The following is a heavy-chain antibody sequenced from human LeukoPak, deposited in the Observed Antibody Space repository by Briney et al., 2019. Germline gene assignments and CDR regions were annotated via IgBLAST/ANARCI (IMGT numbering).Heavy chain of an antibody. V-gene: IGHV3-9*01. Sequence: GRSLRLSCAASGFTFDDYAMHWVRQAPGKGLEWVSGISWNSGSIGYADSVKGRFTISRDNAKNSLYLQMNSLRAEDTAVYFCAKVRDSSSWYLDYWGQGTLVTVSS. J-gene: IGHJ4*02. D-gene: IGHD6-13*01. CDR1: GFTFDDYA. CDR2: ISWNSGSI. CDR3: AKVRDSSSWYLDY.